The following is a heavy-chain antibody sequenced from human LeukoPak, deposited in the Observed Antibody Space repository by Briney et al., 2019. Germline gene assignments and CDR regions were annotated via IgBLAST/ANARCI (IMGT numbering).Heavy chain of an antibody. J-gene: IGHJ4*02. CDR1: GYSFTSYG. Sequence: ASVKVSCKASGYSFTSYGISWVRQAPGQGLEWMGWISAYNGNTDSIQKVQGRITMTTDTSTSTAYMDLRSLKYDDTAVYYCARGALGFCSGGSCSSLDYWGQGTLVTVSS. V-gene: IGHV1-18*01. CDR2: ISAYNGNT. D-gene: IGHD2-15*01. CDR3: ARGALGFCSGGSCSSLDY.